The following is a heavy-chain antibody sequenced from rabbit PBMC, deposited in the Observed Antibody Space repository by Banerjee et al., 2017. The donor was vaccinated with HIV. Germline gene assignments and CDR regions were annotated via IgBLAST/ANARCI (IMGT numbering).Heavy chain of an antibody. D-gene: IGHD4-2*01. J-gene: IGHJ6*01. V-gene: IGHV1S40*01. Sequence: QSLEESGGDLVKPGASLTLTCTASGFDLSSDYHMCWVRQAPGKRLEWIGCIWTGSNIIYYATWAKGRFTISKTSSTTVTLQMTSLTAADTATYFCARSLYAGGIGWGYALWGPGTLVTVS. CDR2: IWTGSNII. CDR3: ARSLYAGGIGWGYAL. CDR1: GFDLSSDYH.